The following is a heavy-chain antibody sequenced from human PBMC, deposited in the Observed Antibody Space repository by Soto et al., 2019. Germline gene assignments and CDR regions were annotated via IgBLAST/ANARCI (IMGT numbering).Heavy chain of an antibody. CDR3: ARRLWYSSSSDSYFDY. D-gene: IGHD6-6*01. J-gene: IGHJ4*02. CDR1: GGSISSGGYY. Sequence: PSETLSLTCTVSGGSISSGGYYWSWIRQHPGKGLEWIGYIYYSGSTYYNPSLRSRVTISVDTSKNQFSLKLSSVTAADTAVYYCARRLWYSSSSDSYFDYWGQGTLVTVSS. CDR2: IYYSGST. V-gene: IGHV4-31*03.